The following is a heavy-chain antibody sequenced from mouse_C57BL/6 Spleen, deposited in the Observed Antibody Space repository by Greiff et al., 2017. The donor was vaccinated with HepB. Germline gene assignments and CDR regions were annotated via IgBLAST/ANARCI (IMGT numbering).Heavy chain of an antibody. J-gene: IGHJ1*03. Sequence: QVQLQQPGAELVKPGASVKLSCKASGYTFTSYWMQWVKQRPGQGLEWIGEIDPSDSYTNYNQKFKGKATLTVDTSSSTAYMQLSSLTSEDSAVYYCAILREPAMGYFDVWGTGTTVTVSS. V-gene: IGHV1-50*01. CDR2: IDPSDSYT. D-gene: IGHD1-1*01. CDR3: AILREPAMGYFDV. CDR1: GYTFTSYW.